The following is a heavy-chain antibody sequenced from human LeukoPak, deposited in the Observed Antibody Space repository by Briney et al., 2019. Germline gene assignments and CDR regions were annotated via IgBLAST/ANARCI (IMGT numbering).Heavy chain of an antibody. D-gene: IGHD3/OR15-3a*01. Sequence: SETLSLTCTVSGGSISSYYWSWIRQPPGQGLEWIGYIYYSGSTNYNPSLKSRVTISVDTSKNQFSLKLSSVTAADTAVYYCARQTGSGLFILPGGQGTLVTVSS. J-gene: IGHJ4*02. CDR1: GGSISSYY. CDR2: IYYSGST. CDR3: ARQTGSGLFILP. V-gene: IGHV4-59*01.